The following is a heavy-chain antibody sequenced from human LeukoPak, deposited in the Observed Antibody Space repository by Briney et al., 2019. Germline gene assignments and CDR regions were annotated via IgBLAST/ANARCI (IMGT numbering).Heavy chain of an antibody. D-gene: IGHD3-10*01. Sequence: SETLSLTCTVSGGSISSSSYYWGWIRQPPGKGLEWIGSIYYSGSTYYNPSLKSRVTISVDTSKNQFSLKLSSVTAADTAVYYCARQGGGDYYGSGSYFITTRDYYYYMDVWGKGTTVTISS. CDR3: ARQGGGDYYGSGSYFITTRDYYYYMDV. CDR2: IYYSGST. J-gene: IGHJ6*03. CDR1: GGSISSSSYY. V-gene: IGHV4-39*01.